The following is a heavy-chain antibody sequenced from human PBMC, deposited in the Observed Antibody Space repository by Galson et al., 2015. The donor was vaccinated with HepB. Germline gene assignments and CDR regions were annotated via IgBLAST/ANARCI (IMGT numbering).Heavy chain of an antibody. CDR3: ARDRDYRFDY. D-gene: IGHD3-16*02. J-gene: IGHJ4*02. CDR1: GYTFTTNG. Sequence: SCKASGYTFTTNGISWVRQAPGQGLEWMGWISANSGNTKYAQNLQGRVTLTRDTSTSTAYLDLRSLRSDDTATYYCARDRDYRFDYWGQGTLATVSS. V-gene: IGHV1-18*04. CDR2: ISANSGNT.